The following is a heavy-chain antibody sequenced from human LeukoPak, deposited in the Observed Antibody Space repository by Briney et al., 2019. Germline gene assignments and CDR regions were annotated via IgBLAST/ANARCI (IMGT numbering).Heavy chain of an antibody. J-gene: IGHJ5*02. CDR2: IIPIFGTA. V-gene: IGHV1-69*05. CDR1: GGTFSSYA. Sequence: SVKVSCKASGGTFSSYAISWVRQAPGQGLEWMGRIIPIFGTANYAQKFQGRATITTDESTSTAYMELSSLRSEDTAVYYCARDGVVVVPAAPYNWFDPWGQGTLVTVSS. CDR3: ARDGVVVVPAAPYNWFDP. D-gene: IGHD2-2*01.